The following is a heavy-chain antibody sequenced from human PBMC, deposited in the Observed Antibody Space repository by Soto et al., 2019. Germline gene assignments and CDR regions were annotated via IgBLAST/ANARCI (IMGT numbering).Heavy chain of an antibody. CDR3: ASYSSGWYDVTY. D-gene: IGHD6-19*01. V-gene: IGHV4-61*01. J-gene: IGHJ4*02. Sequence: SETLSLTCTVSGGSVSSGSYYWSWIRQPPGKGLEWIGYIYYSGSTNYNPSLKSRVTISVDTSKNQFSLKLSSVTAADTAVYYCASYSSGWYDVTYWGQGTLVTVSS. CDR1: GGSVSSGSYY. CDR2: IYYSGST.